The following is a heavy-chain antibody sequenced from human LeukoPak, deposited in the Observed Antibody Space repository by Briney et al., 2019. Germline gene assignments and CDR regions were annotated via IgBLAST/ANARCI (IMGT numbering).Heavy chain of an antibody. CDR2: INHSGST. J-gene: IGHJ6*02. V-gene: IGHV4-34*01. CDR3: ARGRIVVVVAATPNPGMDV. CDR1: GGSFSGYY. Sequence: SGTLSLTCAVYGGSFSGYYWSWIRQPPGKGLEWIGEINHSGSTNYNPSLKGRVTISVDTSKNQFSLKLSSVTAADTAVYYCARGRIVVVVAATPNPGMDVWGQGTTVTVSS. D-gene: IGHD2-15*01.